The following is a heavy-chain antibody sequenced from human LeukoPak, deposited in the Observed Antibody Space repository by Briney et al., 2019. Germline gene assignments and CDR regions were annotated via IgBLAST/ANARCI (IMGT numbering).Heavy chain of an antibody. D-gene: IGHD3-10*01. CDR3: ARDGYYGSGIHYRRYFEY. CDR1: GYTFIAYY. V-gene: IGHV1-2*02. Sequence: GASVKVSCNVSGYTFIAYYIHWVRQAPGQGLEWMGWISPNSGGTQYAQKFRGRVTMTRDRSISTAYMELSGLKPDDTAVFYCARDGYYGSGIHYRRYFEYWGQGTLVTVSS. CDR2: ISPNSGGT. J-gene: IGHJ4*02.